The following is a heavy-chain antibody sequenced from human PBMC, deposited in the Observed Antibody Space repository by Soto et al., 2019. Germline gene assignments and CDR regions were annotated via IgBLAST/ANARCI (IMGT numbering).Heavy chain of an antibody. V-gene: IGHV3-64*01. J-gene: IGHJ3*02. CDR3: ARDRYSSGWPDAFDI. CDR1: GFIFSSYA. Sequence: EVQLVESGGGLVQPGGSLRLSCAASGFIFSSYAMHWVRQAPGKGLEYVSAISSNGGSTYYANSVKGRFTMSRDNSKNTLYLQMGCLRAADMAVYYCARDRYSSGWPDAFDIWGQGTMVTVSS. D-gene: IGHD6-19*01. CDR2: ISSNGGST.